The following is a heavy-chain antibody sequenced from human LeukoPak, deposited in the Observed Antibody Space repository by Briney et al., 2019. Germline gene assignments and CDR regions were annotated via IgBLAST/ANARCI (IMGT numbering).Heavy chain of an antibody. CDR1: GYNFTGYY. D-gene: IGHD1-26*01. CDR2: INPNSGTT. J-gene: IGHJ4*02. Sequence: ASVKVSCKASGYNFTGYYLHWVRQAPGQGLEWMGWINPNSGTTDYAQKFQGRVTLTRDTSSTTAYMEMTGLTSDDTAVYYCARGGGSWDYRGQGTLVTVSS. CDR3: ARGGGSWDY. V-gene: IGHV1-2*02.